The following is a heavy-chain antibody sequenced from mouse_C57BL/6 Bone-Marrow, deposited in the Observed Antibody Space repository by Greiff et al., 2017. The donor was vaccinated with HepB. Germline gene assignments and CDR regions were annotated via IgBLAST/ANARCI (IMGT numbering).Heavy chain of an antibody. CDR1: GYSITSGYD. CDR2: ISYSGST. CDR3: ARGGTTVVAFDY. D-gene: IGHD1-1*01. J-gene: IGHJ2*01. Sequence: VQLQESGPGMVKPSQSLSLTCTVTGYSITSGYDWHWIRHFPGNKLEWMGYISYSGSTNYNPSLKSRISITHDTSKNHFFLKLNSVTTEDTATYYCARGGTTVVAFDYWGQGTTLTVSS. V-gene: IGHV3-1*01.